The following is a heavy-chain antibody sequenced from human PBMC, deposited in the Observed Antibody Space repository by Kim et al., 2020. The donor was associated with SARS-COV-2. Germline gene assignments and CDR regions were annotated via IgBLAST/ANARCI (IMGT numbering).Heavy chain of an antibody. V-gene: IGHV3-11*06. J-gene: IGHJ4*02. CDR2: ISSSSSYT. D-gene: IGHD3-16*01. Sequence: GGSLRLSCAASGFTFSDYYMSWIRQAPGKGLEWVSYISSSSSYTNYADSVKGRFTISRDNAKNSLYLQMNSLRAEDTAVYYCASSDYVWGSYAHWGQGTLVTVSS. CDR3: ASSDYVWGSYAH. CDR1: GFTFSDYY.